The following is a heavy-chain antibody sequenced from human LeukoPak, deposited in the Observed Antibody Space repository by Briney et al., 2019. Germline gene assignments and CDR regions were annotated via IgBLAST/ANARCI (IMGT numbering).Heavy chain of an antibody. CDR1: GGSISSSSYY. CDR3: HNGDHPAREG. V-gene: IGHV4-39*07. CDR2: IYYSGST. D-gene: IGHD4-17*01. Sequence: SETLSLTCTVSGGSISSSSYYWSWIRQPPGKGLEWIGSIYYSGSTYYNPSLKSRVTISVDTSKNQFSLKLSSVTAADTAVYYCHNGDHPAREGWGQGTLVTVSS. J-gene: IGHJ4*02.